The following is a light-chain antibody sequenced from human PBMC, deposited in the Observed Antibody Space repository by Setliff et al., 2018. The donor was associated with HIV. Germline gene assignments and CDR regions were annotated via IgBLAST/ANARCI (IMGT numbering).Light chain of an antibody. CDR3: FSYVTTNTYV. CDR1: NSDIGGYNY. Sequence: QSALTQPASVSGSPGQSITISCTGTNSDIGGYNYVSWYQQHPGKAPKLLIYEVSNRPSGVSNRFSGSKSGNTASLTISGLQAEDEADYYCFSYVTTNTYVFGTGTKVTVL. CDR2: EVS. V-gene: IGLV2-14*01. J-gene: IGLJ1*01.